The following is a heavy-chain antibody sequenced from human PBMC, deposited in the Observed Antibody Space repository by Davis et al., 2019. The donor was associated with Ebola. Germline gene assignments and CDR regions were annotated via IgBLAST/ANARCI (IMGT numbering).Heavy chain of an antibody. J-gene: IGHJ6*02. D-gene: IGHD3-3*01. CDR1: GFTFSSYA. CDR2: ISSNGGST. V-gene: IGHV3-64D*08. CDR3: VKDRGGAYYDFWSATPADYYYGMDV. Sequence: GESLKISCSASGFTFSSYAMHWVRQAPGKGLEYVSAISSNGGSTYYADSVKGRFTISRDNSKNTLYLQMSSLRAEDTAVYYCVKDRGGAYYDFWSATPADYYYGMDVWGQGATVTVSS.